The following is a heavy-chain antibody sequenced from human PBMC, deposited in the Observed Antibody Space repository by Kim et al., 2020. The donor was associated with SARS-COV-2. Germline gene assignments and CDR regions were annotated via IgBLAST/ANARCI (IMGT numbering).Heavy chain of an antibody. V-gene: IGHV1-3*01. D-gene: IGHD3-10*01. CDR3: ARGYYGSGTFDP. J-gene: IGHJ5*02. Sequence: KYSPKFQGRVTITRDTSASTGYMELSSLRSEDTAVYYCARGYYGSGTFDPWGQGTLVTVSS.